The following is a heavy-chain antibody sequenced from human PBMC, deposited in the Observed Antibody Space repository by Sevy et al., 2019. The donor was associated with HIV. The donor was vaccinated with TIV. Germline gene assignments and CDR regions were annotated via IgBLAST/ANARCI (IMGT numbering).Heavy chain of an antibody. V-gene: IGHV3-72*01. CDR3: ARVPTYGSVTYFLDY. Sequence: GGSLRLSCAASGFTFSDHYMDWVRQAPGKGLEWVGRIRNKANSDTTEYAASVKGRLTIARDDSTNSLYLQMNSRKTADTAVYYCARVPTYGSVTYFLDYWGQGSLVTVSS. D-gene: IGHD3-10*01. CDR1: GFTFSDHY. J-gene: IGHJ4*02. CDR2: IRNKANSDTT.